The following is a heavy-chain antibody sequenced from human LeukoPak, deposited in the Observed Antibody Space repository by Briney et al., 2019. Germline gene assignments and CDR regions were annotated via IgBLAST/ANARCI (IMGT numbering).Heavy chain of an antibody. CDR2: ISYDGSNK. CDR3: ARGAAYDYVWGSYRYSNEYHYFDY. J-gene: IGHJ4*02. CDR1: GFTFSSYG. Sequence: GRSLRLSCAASGFTFSSYGMHWVRQAPGKGLEWVAVISYDGSNKYYADSVKGRFTISRDNSKNTLYLQMNSLRAEDTAVYYCARGAAYDYVWGSYRYSNEYHYFDYWGQGTLVTVSS. D-gene: IGHD3-16*02. V-gene: IGHV3-30*03.